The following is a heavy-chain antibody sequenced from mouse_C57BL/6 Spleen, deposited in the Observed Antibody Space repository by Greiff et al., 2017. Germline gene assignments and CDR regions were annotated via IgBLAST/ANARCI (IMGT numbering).Heavy chain of an antibody. CDR3: VRGDGYYGLYYAMDY. V-gene: IGHV10-1*01. D-gene: IGHD2-3*01. CDR1: GFSFNTYA. CDR2: IRSKSNNYAT. Sequence: VQRVESGGGLVQPKGSLKLSCAASGFSFNTYAMNWVRQAPGKGLEWVARIRSKSNNYATYYADSVKDRFAISSDDSASMCYLQMNNLKTEDTAMYYCVRGDGYYGLYYAMDYWGQGTSVTVSS. J-gene: IGHJ4*01.